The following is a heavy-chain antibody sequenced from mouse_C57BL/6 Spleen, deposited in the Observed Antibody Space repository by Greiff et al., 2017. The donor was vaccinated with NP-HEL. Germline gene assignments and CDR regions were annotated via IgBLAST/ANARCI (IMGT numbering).Heavy chain of an antibody. Sequence: VQVVESGAELVKPGASVKLSCKASGYTFTEYTIHWVKQRSGQGLEWIGWFYPGSGSIKYNEKFKDKATLTADKSSSTVYMELSRLTSEDSAVYFCARHELYYYGSSSWYYFDYWGQGTTLTVSS. CDR3: ARHELYYYGSSSWYYFDY. J-gene: IGHJ2*01. V-gene: IGHV1-62-2*01. CDR1: GYTFTEYT. CDR2: FYPGSGSI. D-gene: IGHD1-1*01.